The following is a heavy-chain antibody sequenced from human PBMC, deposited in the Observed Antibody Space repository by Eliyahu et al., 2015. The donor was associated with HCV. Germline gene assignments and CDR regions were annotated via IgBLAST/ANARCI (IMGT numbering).Heavy chain of an antibody. V-gene: IGHV1-69*01. Sequence: QVQLVQSGAEVKKPGSSVKVSCKASGGTFTTYTISWMRQAPGPGPWWMGGVIPIFGTANYAQNFRGRATITADESTSTAYMELSSLKAEDTAIYYCALEGGTSGPRWFDPWGQGTLVTVSS. CDR3: ALEGGTSGPRWFDP. CDR2: VIPIFGTA. D-gene: IGHD2-15*01. J-gene: IGHJ5*02. CDR1: GGTFTTYT.